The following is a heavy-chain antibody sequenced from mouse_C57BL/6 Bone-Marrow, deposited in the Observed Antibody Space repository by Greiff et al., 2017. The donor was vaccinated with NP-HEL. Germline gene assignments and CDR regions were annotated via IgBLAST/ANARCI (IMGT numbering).Heavy chain of an antibody. Sequence: EVKVVESGPELVKPGASVKISCKASGYSFTGYYMNWVKQSPEKSLEWIGEINPSTGGTTYNQKFKAKATLTVDKSSSTAYMQLKSLTSEDSAVYYCARYPFDYWGQGTTLTVSS. V-gene: IGHV1-42*01. CDR1: GYSFTGYY. CDR2: INPSTGGT. CDR3: ARYPFDY. J-gene: IGHJ2*01.